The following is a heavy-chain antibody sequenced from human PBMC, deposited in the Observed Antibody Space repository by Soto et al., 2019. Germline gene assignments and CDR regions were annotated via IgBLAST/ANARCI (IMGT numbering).Heavy chain of an antibody. CDR3: AKDGGSCSSISCCCWSDS. CDR2: ISDSGASA. Sequence: PGGSLRLSCAASGFTFNNYVVNWVRQAPGKGLEWVSGISDSGASAFYADSVKGRFTISRDNSKNTLFLQINSLRVEDTAVYYCAKDGGSCSSISCCCWSDSWGQGTLVTVSS. J-gene: IGHJ5*01. V-gene: IGHV3-23*01. D-gene: IGHD2-2*01. CDR1: GFTFNNYV.